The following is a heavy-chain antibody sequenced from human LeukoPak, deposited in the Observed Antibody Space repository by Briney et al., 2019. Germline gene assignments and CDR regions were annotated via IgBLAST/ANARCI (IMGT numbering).Heavy chain of an antibody. CDR2: INTDGSST. D-gene: IGHD6-6*01. CDR3: ARDGYSSSSGNYYYMDV. CDR1: GFTFSSYA. Sequence: GGSLRLSCAASGFTFSSYAMSWVRQAPGKGLVWVSRINTDGSSTSYADSVKGRFTISRDNAKNTLYLQMNSLRAEDTAVYYCARDGYSSSSGNYYYMDVWGKGTTVTVSS. J-gene: IGHJ6*03. V-gene: IGHV3-74*01.